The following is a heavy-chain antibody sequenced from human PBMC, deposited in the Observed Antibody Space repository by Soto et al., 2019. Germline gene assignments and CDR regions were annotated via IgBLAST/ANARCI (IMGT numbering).Heavy chain of an antibody. J-gene: IGHJ3*02. CDR3: AGSGRDGLGYDYTDTEGLDI. CDR2: IIPLFNVA. V-gene: IGHV1-69*01. CDR1: EGTFSNFA. Sequence: QVQLVQSGPAVKKPGSSVKVSCEASEGTFSNFAVNWVRQAPGQGLEWVGGIIPLFNVAKYAQKFEGRVTIVADDATSTAYMDLSSLRSDDTAVYYSAGSGRDGLGYDYTDTEGLDICGQGTMVPVSS. D-gene: IGHD4-4*01.